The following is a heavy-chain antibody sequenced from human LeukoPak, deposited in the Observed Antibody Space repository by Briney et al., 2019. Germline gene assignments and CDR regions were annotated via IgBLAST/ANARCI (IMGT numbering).Heavy chain of an antibody. J-gene: IGHJ4*02. Sequence: ASVKVSCKASGYTFTSYDINWVRQATGQGLEWMGGIIPIFGTANYAQKFQGRVTITTDESTSTAYMKLSSLRSEDTAVYYCACTPISGGHTRSRFDYWGQGTLVTVSS. CDR3: ACTPISGGHTRSRFDY. CDR1: GYTFTSYD. CDR2: IIPIFGTA. D-gene: IGHD2-15*01. V-gene: IGHV1-69*05.